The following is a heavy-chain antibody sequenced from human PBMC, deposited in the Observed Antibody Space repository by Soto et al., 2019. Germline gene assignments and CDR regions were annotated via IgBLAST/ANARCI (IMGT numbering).Heavy chain of an antibody. CDR2: INHSGST. V-gene: IGHV4-34*01. D-gene: IGHD3-9*01. Sequence: SETLSLTCAVYGGSFSGYYWSWIRQPPGKGLEWIGEINHSGSTNYNPSLKSRVTISVDTSKNQFSLKLSSVTAADTAVYYCGRGDTPRWFDPWGQGTLVPVSS. J-gene: IGHJ5*02. CDR3: GRGDTPRWFDP. CDR1: GGSFSGYY.